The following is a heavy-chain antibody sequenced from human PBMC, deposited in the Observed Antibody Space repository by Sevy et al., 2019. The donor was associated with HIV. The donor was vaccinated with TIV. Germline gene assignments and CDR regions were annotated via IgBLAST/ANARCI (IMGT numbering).Heavy chain of an antibody. Sequence: ASVKVSCKASGYTFTSYGISWVRQAPGQGLEWMGWISAYNGNTNYAQKLQGRVTMTTDTSTSTAYMGLRSLRSDDTAVYYCARGQRYCSGGSCYVGWFDPWGQGTLVTVSS. CDR3: ARGQRYCSGGSCYVGWFDP. CDR2: ISAYNGNT. CDR1: GYTFTSYG. J-gene: IGHJ5*02. V-gene: IGHV1-18*01. D-gene: IGHD2-15*01.